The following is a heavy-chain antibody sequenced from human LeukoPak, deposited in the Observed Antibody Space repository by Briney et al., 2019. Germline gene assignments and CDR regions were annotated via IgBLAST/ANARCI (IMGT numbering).Heavy chain of an antibody. CDR1: GFTLGNVW. V-gene: IGHV3-15*01. J-gene: IGHJ6*03. CDR3: STVSHGWEPDYYYFMDV. CDR2: IKSKVDGGTT. D-gene: IGHD1-26*01. Sequence: GGSLRLSCEASGFTLGNVWMSWVRQAPGKGLEWVAGIKSKVDGGTTDYAAPVKGRFIVSRDDSKNMMSLQMNSLKTEDTALYYCSTVSHGWEPDYYYFMDVWGKGTTVTISS.